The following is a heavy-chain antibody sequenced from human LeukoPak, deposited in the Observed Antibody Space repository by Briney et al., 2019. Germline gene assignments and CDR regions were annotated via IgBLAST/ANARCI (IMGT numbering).Heavy chain of an antibody. CDR1: GFTFRSYG. V-gene: IGHV3-30*02. J-gene: IGHJ4*02. CDR2: IRNDGSEQ. CDR3: AKDLEAGTSGYSLDY. D-gene: IGHD3-22*01. Sequence: PGGSLRLSCAASGFTFRSYGMHWVRQAPSKGLEWGAFIRNDGSEQYYADSVKGRFTISRDNSKNSLHVQMNSLRTEDTALYYCAKDLEAGTSGYSLDYWGQGTLVTVSS.